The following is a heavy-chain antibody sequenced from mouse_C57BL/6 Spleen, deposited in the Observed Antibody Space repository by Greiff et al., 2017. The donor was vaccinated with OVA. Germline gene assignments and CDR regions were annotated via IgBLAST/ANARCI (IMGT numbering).Heavy chain of an antibody. J-gene: IGHJ3*01. CDR1: GFTFSDYG. CDR3: AREWAWFAY. V-gene: IGHV5-17*01. Sequence: DVMLVESGGGLVKPGGSLKLSCAASGFTFSDYGMHWVRQAPEKGLEWVAYISSGSSTIYYADTVKGRFTISRDNAKNTLFLQMTSLRSEDTAMYYCAREWAWFAYWGQGTLVTVSA. CDR2: ISSGSSTI.